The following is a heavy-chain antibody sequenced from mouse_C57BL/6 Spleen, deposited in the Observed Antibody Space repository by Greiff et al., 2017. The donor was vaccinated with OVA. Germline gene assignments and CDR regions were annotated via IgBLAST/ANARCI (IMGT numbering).Heavy chain of an antibody. Sequence: EVQGVESGGGLVKPGGSLKLSCAASGFTFSSYAMSWVRQTPEKRLEWVATISDGGSYTYYPDNVQGRFTISRDNAKNNLYLQMSHLKSEDTAVYYCARGTQATGDWCAYWGQGTLVTVSA. CDR3: ARGTQATGDWCAY. J-gene: IGHJ3*01. D-gene: IGHD3-2*02. V-gene: IGHV5-4*01. CDR2: ISDGGSYT. CDR1: GFTFSSYA.